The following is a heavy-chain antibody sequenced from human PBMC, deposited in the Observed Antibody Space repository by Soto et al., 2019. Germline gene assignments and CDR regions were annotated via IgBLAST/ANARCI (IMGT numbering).Heavy chain of an antibody. Sequence: PSETLSLTCTVSGGSISSYYRSWIRQPPGKGLEWIGYIYYSGSTNYNPSLKSRVTISVDTSKNQFSLKLSSVTAADTAVYYCARSSLRGYSYGATVWGQGTLVTVSS. V-gene: IGHV4-59*01. D-gene: IGHD5-18*01. CDR3: ARSSLRGYSYGATV. CDR1: GGSISSYY. J-gene: IGHJ4*02. CDR2: IYYSGST.